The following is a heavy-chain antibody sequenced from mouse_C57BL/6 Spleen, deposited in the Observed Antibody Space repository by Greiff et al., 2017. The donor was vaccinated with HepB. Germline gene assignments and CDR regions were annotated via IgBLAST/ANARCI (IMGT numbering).Heavy chain of an antibody. J-gene: IGHJ3*01. CDR3: ARSYYDGSRAVEGWFAY. CDR1: GYTFTDYY. Sequence: VQLQQSGAELVRPGASVKLSCKASGYTFTDYYINWVKQRPGQGLEWIARIYPGSGNTYYNEKFKGKATLTAEKSSSTAYMQLSSLTSEDSAVYFCARSYYDGSRAVEGWFAYWGQGTLVTVSA. CDR2: IYPGSGNT. V-gene: IGHV1-76*01. D-gene: IGHD1-1*01.